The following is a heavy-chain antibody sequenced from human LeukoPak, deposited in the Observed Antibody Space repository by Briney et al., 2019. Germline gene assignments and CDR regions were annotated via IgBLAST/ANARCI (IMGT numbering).Heavy chain of an antibody. CDR2: ISYDGSNK. CDR1: GFTFSSYG. J-gene: IGHJ6*02. CDR3: AKDQAAELRYFDWPAGGMDV. Sequence: PGGSLRLSCAASGFTFSSYGMHWVRQAPGKGLEWVAVISYDGSNKYYADSVKGRFTISRDNSKNTLYLQMNSLRAEDTAVYYCAKDQAAELRYFDWPAGGMDVWGQGTTVTVSS. D-gene: IGHD3-9*01. V-gene: IGHV3-30*18.